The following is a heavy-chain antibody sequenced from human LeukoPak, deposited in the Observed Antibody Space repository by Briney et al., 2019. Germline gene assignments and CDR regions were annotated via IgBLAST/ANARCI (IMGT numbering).Heavy chain of an antibody. D-gene: IGHD3-10*01. Sequence: SETLSLTCTVSGGSIRSSSYYWGWIRQPPGKGLEWIGSIYYSDNTYCNPSLKSRVTISVDTSKNQFSLRLSSVTAADTAVYYCARRTSGGGLFDYWGQGTLVTVSS. CDR1: GGSIRSSSYY. CDR2: IYYSDNT. J-gene: IGHJ4*02. V-gene: IGHV4-39*01. CDR3: ARRTSGGGLFDY.